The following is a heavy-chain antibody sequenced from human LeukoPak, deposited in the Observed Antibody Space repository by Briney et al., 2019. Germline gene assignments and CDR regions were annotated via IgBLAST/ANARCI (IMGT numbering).Heavy chain of an antibody. D-gene: IGHD3-22*01. CDR3: ARGDYDSTPS. CDR2: INHSGST. J-gene: IGHJ5*02. CDR1: GGSISSYS. V-gene: IGHV4-34*01. Sequence: SETLSLTCTVSGGSISSYSWNWIRQPPEKGLEWIGEINHSGSTNYNPSLKSRVTISVDTSKNQFSLKLSSVTAADTAVYYCARGDYDSTPSWGQGTLVTVSS.